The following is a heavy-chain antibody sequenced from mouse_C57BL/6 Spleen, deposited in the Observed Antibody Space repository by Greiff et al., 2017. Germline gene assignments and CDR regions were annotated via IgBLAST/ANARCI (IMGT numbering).Heavy chain of an antibody. CDR3: ARGGIYYDYDYAMDD. J-gene: IGHJ4*01. CDR2: IDPSDSYT. Sequence: QVQLQQPGAELVRPGTSVKLSCKASGYTFTSYWMHWVKPRPGQGLEWIGVIDPSDSYTNYNQKFKGKATLTVDTSSSTAYMQLSSLTSEDSAVYYCARGGIYYDYDYAMDDWGQGTSVTVSS. V-gene: IGHV1-59*01. CDR1: GYTFTSYW. D-gene: IGHD2-4*01.